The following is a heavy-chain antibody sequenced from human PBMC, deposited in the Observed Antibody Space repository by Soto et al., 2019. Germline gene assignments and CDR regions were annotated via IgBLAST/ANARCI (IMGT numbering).Heavy chain of an antibody. Sequence: QLTLRESGPALVRPTQNLTLTCTFSGFSLSSNGVGVGWIRQHPGKALEWLALIYWDDDHRYSPSLKTRLTITKDTSKNQVVLTMTKLDPVDTATYYCAREMYYSTYFGSWGQGTLVTVSS. CDR1: GFSLSSNGVG. CDR3: AREMYYSTYFGS. V-gene: IGHV2-5*02. J-gene: IGHJ4*02. D-gene: IGHD3-10*01. CDR2: IYWDDDH.